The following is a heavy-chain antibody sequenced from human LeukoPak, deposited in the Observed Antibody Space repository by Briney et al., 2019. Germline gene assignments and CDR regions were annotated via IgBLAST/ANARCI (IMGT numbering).Heavy chain of an antibody. CDR2: FDPEDGET. J-gene: IGHJ6*03. CDR1: GYTLTELS. CDR3: ERARSENYYYYYMDV. D-gene: IGHD5-24*01. Sequence: GASVKVSCKVSGYTLTELSMHWVRQAPGTGHEWMGGFDPEDGETIYAQKSQGRVTMTEDTPTDRAYMELSILRSEDTAVYYCERARSENYYYYYMDVWGKGTTVTISS. V-gene: IGHV1-24*01.